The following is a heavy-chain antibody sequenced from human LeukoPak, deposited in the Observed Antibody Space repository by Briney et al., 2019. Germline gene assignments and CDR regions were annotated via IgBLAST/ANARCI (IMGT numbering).Heavy chain of an antibody. J-gene: IGHJ4*02. V-gene: IGHV4-4*07. CDR2: IYTSGST. Sequence: SETLSLTCTVSGGSISSYYWSWIRQPAGKGLEWIGRIYTSGSTNYDPSLKSRVTISVDRSKNQFSLKLSSVTATDTAVYYCAGVGITMVRGVIITEDYWGQGTLVTVSS. CDR1: GGSISSYY. D-gene: IGHD3-10*01. CDR3: AGVGITMVRGVIITEDY.